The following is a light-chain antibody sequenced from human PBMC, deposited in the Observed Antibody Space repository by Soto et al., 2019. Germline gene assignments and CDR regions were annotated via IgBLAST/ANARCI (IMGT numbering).Light chain of an antibody. J-gene: IGLJ1*01. V-gene: IGLV1-44*01. CDR1: SSNIGSKT. CDR2: NSY. Sequence: QSVLTQPPSASGTPGQRVTISCSGSSSNIGSKTLNWYQQLPGTVPKLLIYNSYQRPSGVPDRFSASKSGTSASLAISALHYEDDAAYYCSSSDASLNAYVFGTGTKLTVL. CDR3: SSSDASLNAYV.